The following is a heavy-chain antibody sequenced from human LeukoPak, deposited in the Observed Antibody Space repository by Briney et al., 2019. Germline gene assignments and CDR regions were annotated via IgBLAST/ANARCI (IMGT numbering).Heavy chain of an antibody. CDR2: ISYDGSNK. Sequence: GGSLRLSCAASGFTFSSYDMHWVRQAPGKGLEWVAVISYDGSNKYYADSVKGRFTISRDNSKNTLYLQMNSLRAEDTAVYYCAKDHSTYDFWSGYSAGWFDPWGQGTLVTVSS. J-gene: IGHJ5*02. CDR3: AKDHSTYDFWSGYSAGWFDP. V-gene: IGHV3-30*18. D-gene: IGHD3-3*01. CDR1: GFTFSSYD.